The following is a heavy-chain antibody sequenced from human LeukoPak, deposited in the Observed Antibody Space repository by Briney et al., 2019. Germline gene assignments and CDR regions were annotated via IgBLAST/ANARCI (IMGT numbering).Heavy chain of an antibody. CDR1: GFTFSSYA. Sequence: GGSLRLSCAASGFTFSSYAMTWVRQAPGKGLEWVSAISGSGGSTYYADSVKGRFTISRDNSKNTLYLQMNSLRAEDTAVYYCAKSVARFYYYGMDVWGQGTTVTVSS. V-gene: IGHV3-23*01. J-gene: IGHJ6*02. CDR3: AKSVARFYYYGMDV. CDR2: ISGSGGST. D-gene: IGHD6-19*01.